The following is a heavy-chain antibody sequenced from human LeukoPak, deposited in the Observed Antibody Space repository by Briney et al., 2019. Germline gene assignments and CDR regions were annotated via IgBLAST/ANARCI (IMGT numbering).Heavy chain of an antibody. J-gene: IGHJ4*02. CDR3: ARVTTVNTGDFDY. CDR2: VSYSGNT. CDR1: GGSVSNFY. D-gene: IGHD1-14*01. V-gene: IGHV4-59*02. Sequence: SETLSLTCTVSGGSVSNFYWSWVRQPQRPGLGWIVYVSYSGNTNYNPTLKSRVTISVDTSKNQFSLKLNSVTAADTAVYYCARVTTVNTGDFDYWGQGTLVTASS.